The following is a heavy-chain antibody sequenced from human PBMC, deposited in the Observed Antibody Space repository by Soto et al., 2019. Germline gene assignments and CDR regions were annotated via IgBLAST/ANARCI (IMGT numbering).Heavy chain of an antibody. Sequence: EVQLVESGGGLVQPGGSLRLSCAAYGFTLSGRLMHWVRQAPGKGLVWVSGIDNAGTDSTYADSVKGRFTSSRDNAKNMLYLQMNSLRVEDTAVYYCARGWFGPDVWGKGTTVTVSS. CDR1: GFTLSGRL. V-gene: IGHV3-74*01. J-gene: IGHJ6*04. D-gene: IGHD3-10*01. CDR3: ARGWFGPDV. CDR2: IDNAGTDS.